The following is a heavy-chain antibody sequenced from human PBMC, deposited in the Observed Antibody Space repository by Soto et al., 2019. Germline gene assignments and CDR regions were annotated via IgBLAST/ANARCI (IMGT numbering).Heavy chain of an antibody. Sequence: SETLSLTCTVSGGSIRSGGYYWSWVRQSPRRGLEWIGNIYYSGSTYYNPSLKSRLTISVDTSKNQFSLNLSSVTAADTAVYYCARDRLMATAGTARHYFGLDVWGQGTTVTV. D-gene: IGHD5-18*01. CDR1: GGSIRSGGYY. V-gene: IGHV4-31*03. CDR3: ARDRLMATAGTARHYFGLDV. CDR2: IYYSGST. J-gene: IGHJ6*02.